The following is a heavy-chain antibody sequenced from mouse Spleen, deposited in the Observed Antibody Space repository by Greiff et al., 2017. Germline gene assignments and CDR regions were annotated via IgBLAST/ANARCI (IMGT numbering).Heavy chain of an antibody. CDR2: IDPANGNT. CDR3: AYYYGLDY. V-gene: IGHV14-3*02. J-gene: IGHJ2*01. CDR1: GFNIKDTY. D-gene: IGHD1-1*01. Sequence: EVQLQESGAELVKPGASVKLSCTASGFNIKDTYMHWVKQRPEQGLEWIGRIDPANGNTKYDPKFQGKATITADTSSNTAYLQLSSLTSEDTAVYYCAYYYGLDYWGQGTTLTVSS.